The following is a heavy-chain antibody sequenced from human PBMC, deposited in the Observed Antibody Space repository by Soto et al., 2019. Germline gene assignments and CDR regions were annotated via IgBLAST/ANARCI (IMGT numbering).Heavy chain of an antibody. CDR1: GFSFSGYA. CDR2: MTATGVSI. V-gene: IGHV3-23*01. D-gene: IGHD6-6*01. Sequence: EVQLLESGGGLVQPGGSLRLSCVASGFSFSGYAVSWVRQAPGKGLVWVSSMTATGVSIYYADSVRGRFTISRDNSKNTLYLQMSSLRAEDTARYYCAKDSIPYSSSYDLDHWGRGALVTVSS. J-gene: IGHJ4*02. CDR3: AKDSIPYSSSYDLDH.